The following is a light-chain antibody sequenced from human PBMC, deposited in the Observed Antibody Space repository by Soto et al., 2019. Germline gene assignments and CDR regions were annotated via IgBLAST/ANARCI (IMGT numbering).Light chain of an antibody. J-gene: IGKJ2*01. V-gene: IGKV1-5*03. CDR1: QSISSW. Sequence: DIQMTQSPSTLSASVGDRVTITCRASQSISSWLAWYQQKPGKAPKLLIYKASSLERGVPSRFSGSGSGTEFTRTINSLQPADFSTYYCQQYNSYSYTFGQGTKLEIK. CDR3: QQYNSYSYT. CDR2: KAS.